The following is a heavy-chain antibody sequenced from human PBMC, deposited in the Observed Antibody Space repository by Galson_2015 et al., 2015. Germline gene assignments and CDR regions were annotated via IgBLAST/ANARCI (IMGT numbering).Heavy chain of an antibody. CDR3: AKGIGRPTYYYDPYGMDV. Sequence: SLRLSCAASGFTFSSYAMSWVRQAPGKGLEGVSAISGSGGSTYYADSVKGRFTISRDNSKNTLYLQMNSLRAEDTAVYYCAKGIGRPTYYYDPYGMDVWGQGTTVTVSS. J-gene: IGHJ6*02. V-gene: IGHV3-23*01. CDR1: GFTFSSYA. CDR2: ISGSGGST. D-gene: IGHD3-22*01.